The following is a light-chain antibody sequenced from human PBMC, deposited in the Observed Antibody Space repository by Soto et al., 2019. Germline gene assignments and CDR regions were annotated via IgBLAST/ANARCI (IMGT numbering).Light chain of an antibody. CDR3: TSYTTTRNWL. CDR1: SSDVGGYDY. CDR2: QVA. J-gene: IGLJ3*02. Sequence: QSALTQPASVTGSPGQSITISCTGTSSDVGGYDYVSWLQQHPGKAPRLIIFQVAHRPSGISDRFSGSKSGTTASLTISGLPAEDEAYYYCTSYTTTRNWLFGGGTKLTVL. V-gene: IGLV2-14*01.